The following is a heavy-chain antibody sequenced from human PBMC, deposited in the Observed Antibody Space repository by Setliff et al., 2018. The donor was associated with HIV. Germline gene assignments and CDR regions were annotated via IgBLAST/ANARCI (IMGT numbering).Heavy chain of an antibody. D-gene: IGHD6-19*01. J-gene: IGHJ4*02. V-gene: IGHV4-59*01. CDR2: SYYSGGN. Sequence: SETLSLTCSVSGGSINSYYWSWNRQPPGKGLEWVGYSYYSGGNTYNPSLKSRVTISVDTSKNQFSLKLTSVTVADTAVYYCAGYTSGWYAPYWGQGTLVTVSS. CDR1: GGSINSYY. CDR3: AGYTSGWYAPY.